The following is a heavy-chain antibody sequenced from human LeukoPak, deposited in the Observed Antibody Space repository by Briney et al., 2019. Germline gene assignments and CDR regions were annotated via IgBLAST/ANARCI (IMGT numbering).Heavy chain of an antibody. D-gene: IGHD6-13*01. V-gene: IGHV3-15*07. J-gene: IGHJ4*02. CDR2: IKTNAEGGSL. CDR3: TTGIHDAGGY. CDR1: GFTYSNVW. Sequence: GGSLSLFCAASGFTYSNVWMNWVRQARGKELEWVGRIKTNAEGGSLAYTAPVKGSFPISRDDSKNTLYQQMELLEDEDTGIYYATTGIHDAGGYWGQGPLVTVSS.